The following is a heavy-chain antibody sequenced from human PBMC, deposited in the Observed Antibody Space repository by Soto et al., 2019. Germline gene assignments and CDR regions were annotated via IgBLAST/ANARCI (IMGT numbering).Heavy chain of an antibody. D-gene: IGHD2-15*01. J-gene: IGHJ3*02. CDR2: IYYSVST. CDR3: ARGGIVVEVAARDACDI. Sequence: QVQLQESGPGLVKPSQTLSLTCTVSGGSISSGGYYWSWIRQHPGKGLEWIGYIYYSVSTYYNPDLNSRVTISVDTSQNQFSLKLSSVTAEDTAVYYCARGGIVVEVAARDACDIWGQGTMVTVSS. CDR1: GGSISSGGYY. V-gene: IGHV4-31*03.